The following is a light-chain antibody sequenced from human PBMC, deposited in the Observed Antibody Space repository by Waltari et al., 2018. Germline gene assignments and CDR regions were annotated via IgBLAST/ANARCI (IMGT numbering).Light chain of an antibody. V-gene: IGKV3-20*01. J-gene: IGKJ1*01. Sequence: EIVLTQSPGTLSLSPGQRVTLSCRASQSVSRSLAWYQQKPGQAPRLLIYAASTRAPGIPDRFSGSVSGTDFSLTISRLEPEDFAVYYCQHYVRLPATFGQGTKVEIK. CDR1: QSVSRS. CDR2: AAS. CDR3: QHYVRLPAT.